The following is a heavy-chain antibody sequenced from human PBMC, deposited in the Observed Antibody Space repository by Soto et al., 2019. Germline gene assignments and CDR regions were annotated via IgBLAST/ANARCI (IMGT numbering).Heavy chain of an antibody. V-gene: IGHV3-73*02. CDR3: TGATQVGQTRPAFDI. CDR1: GFIFSGSA. D-gene: IGHD1-26*01. J-gene: IGHJ3*02. CDR2: IRSKTNSYAT. Sequence: EVQLVESGGGLVQPGGSLKLSCAASGFIFSGSAMHWVRQASGKGLEWVGYIRSKTNSYATAYAASEKGRFTVYRDDFKRSANRQMYTMETEDTAMYCCTGATQVGQTRPAFDIWGKGTVVTVSS.